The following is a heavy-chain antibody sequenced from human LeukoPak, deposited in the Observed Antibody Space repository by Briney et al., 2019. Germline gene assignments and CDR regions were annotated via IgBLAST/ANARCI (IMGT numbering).Heavy chain of an antibody. V-gene: IGHV4-34*01. CDR3: ARDGYCSGGSCYNAFDI. CDR2: IYYSGST. J-gene: IGHJ3*02. D-gene: IGHD2-15*01. CDR1: GGSFSGYY. Sequence: SETLSLTCAVYGGSFSGYYWGWIRQPPGKGLEWIGSIYYSGSTYYNPSLKSRVTISVDTSKNQFSLKLSSVTAADTAVYYCARDGYCSGGSCYNAFDIWGQGTMVTVSS.